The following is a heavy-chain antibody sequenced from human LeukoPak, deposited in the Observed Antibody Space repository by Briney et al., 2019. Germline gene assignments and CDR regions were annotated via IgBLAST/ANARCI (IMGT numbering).Heavy chain of an antibody. V-gene: IGHV3-66*01. CDR2: IYSGGST. J-gene: IGHJ4*02. CDR1: GFTVNKNY. CDR3: ARDGDSYGRYYFDY. D-gene: IGHD5-18*01. Sequence: GGSLRLSCAASGFTVNKNYMTWVRQAPGKGLEWVSVIYSGGSTYYADSVKGRFSISRDNSKNTLYLQMNSLRAEDTAVYYCARDGDSYGRYYFDYWGQGTLVTVSS.